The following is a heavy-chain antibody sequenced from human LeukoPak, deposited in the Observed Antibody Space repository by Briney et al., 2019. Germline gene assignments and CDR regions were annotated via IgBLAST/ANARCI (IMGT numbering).Heavy chain of an antibody. J-gene: IGHJ4*02. V-gene: IGHV1-18*01. CDR1: GYTFISYG. CDR3: ARAPPYFWSGYYFDY. D-gene: IGHD3-3*01. Sequence: GASVKVSCKASGYTFISYGISWVRQAPGQGLEWMGWISAYNGNANYAQKLQGRVTMTTDTSTSTAYMELRSLRSDDTAVYYCARAPPYFWSGYYFDYWGQGTLVTVSS. CDR2: ISAYNGNA.